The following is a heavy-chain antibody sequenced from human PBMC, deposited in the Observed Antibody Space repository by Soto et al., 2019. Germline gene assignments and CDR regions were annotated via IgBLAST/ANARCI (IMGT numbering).Heavy chain of an antibody. J-gene: IGHJ5*02. V-gene: IGHV4-4*07. Sequence: SETLSLTCNVSGGSISKFYWAWMRKTAGNGLEWMGRVYATGTTDYNPSLRSRVAMSVDISKKTFSLRLRSVTGADSGVYYCVRDGSKSLRDWFDPWGQGILVTVSS. CDR2: VYATGTT. CDR3: VRDGSKSLRDWFDP. CDR1: GGSISKFY.